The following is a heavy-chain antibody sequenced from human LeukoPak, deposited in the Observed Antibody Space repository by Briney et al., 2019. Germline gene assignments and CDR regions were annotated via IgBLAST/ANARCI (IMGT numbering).Heavy chain of an antibody. J-gene: IGHJ4*02. Sequence: SETLSLTCTVSGGSISSYYWSWIRQPPGKGLEWIGYIYYSGSTNYNPSLKSRVTISVDTSKNQFSLKLSSVTAADTAVYYCARAEPTPYCSGGSCSDFYYFDYWGQGTLVTVSS. D-gene: IGHD2-15*01. CDR2: IYYSGST. CDR3: ARAEPTPYCSGGSCSDFYYFDY. V-gene: IGHV4-59*01. CDR1: GGSISSYY.